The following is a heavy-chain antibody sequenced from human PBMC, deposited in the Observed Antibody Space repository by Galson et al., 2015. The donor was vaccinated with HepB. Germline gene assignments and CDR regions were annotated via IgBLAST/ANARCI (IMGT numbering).Heavy chain of an antibody. CDR3: ARVPGSSSHYFDY. Sequence: LSLTCTVSGYSISSGYYWGWIRQPPGKGLEWIGSIYHSGSTYYNPSLKSRVTISVDTSKNQFSLKLSSVTAADTAVYYCARVPGSSSHYFDYWGQGTLVTVSS. D-gene: IGHD6-13*01. J-gene: IGHJ4*02. CDR1: GYSISSGYY. CDR2: IYHSGST. V-gene: IGHV4-38-2*02.